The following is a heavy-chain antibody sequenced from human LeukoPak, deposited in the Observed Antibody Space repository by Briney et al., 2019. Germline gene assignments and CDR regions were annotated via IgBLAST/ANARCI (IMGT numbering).Heavy chain of an antibody. V-gene: IGHV1-46*01. Sequence: ASAKVSCKASGYTFTSYYMHWVRQAPGQGLEWMGIINPSGGSTSYAQKFQGRVTMTRDMSTSTVYMELSSLRSEDTAVYYCARGIVVVTAMSAFDIWGQGTMVTVSS. CDR3: ARGIVVVTAMSAFDI. CDR2: INPSGGST. CDR1: GYTFTSYY. D-gene: IGHD2-21*02. J-gene: IGHJ3*02.